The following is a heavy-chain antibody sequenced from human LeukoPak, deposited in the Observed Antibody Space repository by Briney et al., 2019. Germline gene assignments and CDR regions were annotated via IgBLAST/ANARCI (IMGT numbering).Heavy chain of an antibody. Sequence: SETLSLTCTVSGGSISSYYWSWIRQPPGKGLERIGYIYYSGSTNYNPSLKSRVTISVDTSKNRFSLKLSSVTAADTAVYYCARHRAYSSGWYYYYGMDVWGQGTTVTVSS. CDR2: IYYSGST. V-gene: IGHV4-59*08. CDR1: GGSISSYY. CDR3: ARHRAYSSGWYYYYGMDV. J-gene: IGHJ6*02. D-gene: IGHD6-19*01.